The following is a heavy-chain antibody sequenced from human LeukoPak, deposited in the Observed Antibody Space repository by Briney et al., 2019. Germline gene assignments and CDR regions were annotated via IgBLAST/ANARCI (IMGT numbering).Heavy chain of an antibody. V-gene: IGHV3-30*02. CDR1: GFTFSSYG. CDR2: IRYDGSDK. D-gene: IGHD3-16*01. Sequence: QPGVSLRLSCAASGFTFSSYGMHWVRQAPGKGLEWVAFIRYDGSDKYYADSVKGRFTISRDNSKNALYLQMNSPRAEDTAVYYCAGGVNYWGQGTLVTVSS. J-gene: IGHJ4*02. CDR3: AGGVNY.